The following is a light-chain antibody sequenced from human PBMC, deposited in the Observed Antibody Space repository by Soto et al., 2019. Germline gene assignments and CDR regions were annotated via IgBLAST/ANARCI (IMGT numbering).Light chain of an antibody. J-gene: IGKJ4*01. CDR1: QSVISSY. CDR2: GAS. CDR3: QQYGSSPPFP. V-gene: IGKV3-20*01. Sequence: EIVLTQSPGTLSLSPGERATLSCMASQSVISSYLAWYQQKPGQAPRLLIYGASSRATGIPDRFSDSGSGADYTLTISRLEPEDFAVYYCQQYGSSPPFPFGGGTKVEIK.